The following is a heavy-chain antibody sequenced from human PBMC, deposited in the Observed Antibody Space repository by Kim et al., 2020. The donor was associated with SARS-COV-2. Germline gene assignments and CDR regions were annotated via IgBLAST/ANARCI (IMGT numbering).Heavy chain of an antibody. CDR2: IYSGGST. CDR3: AAISVPAALSRWFDP. V-gene: IGHV3-66*01. Sequence: GGSLRLSCAASGFTVSSNYMSWVRQAPGKGLEWVSVIYSGGSTYYADSVKGRFTISRDNSKNTLYLQMNSLRAEDTAVYYCAAISVPAALSRWFDPWGQGTLVTVSS. J-gene: IGHJ5*02. D-gene: IGHD2-2*01. CDR1: GFTVSSNY.